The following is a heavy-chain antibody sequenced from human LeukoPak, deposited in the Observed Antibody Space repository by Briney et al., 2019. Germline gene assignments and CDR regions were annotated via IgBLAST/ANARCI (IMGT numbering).Heavy chain of an antibody. J-gene: IGHJ6*02. CDR3: ARDLGNYGMDV. Sequence: PGGSLRLSCAASGFTFSSYGMHWVRQAPGKGLEWVAVISYDGSHKDYPDSVKGRFTISRDNAKNSLYLQMNSLRAEDTAVYYCARDLGNYGMDVWGQGTTVTVSS. CDR2: ISYDGSHK. V-gene: IGHV3-30*03. D-gene: IGHD1-26*01. CDR1: GFTFSSYG.